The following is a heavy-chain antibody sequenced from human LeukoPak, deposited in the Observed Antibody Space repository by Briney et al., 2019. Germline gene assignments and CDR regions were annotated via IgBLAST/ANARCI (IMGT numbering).Heavy chain of an antibody. CDR2: IYYSGST. V-gene: IGHV4-59*12. J-gene: IGHJ3*02. D-gene: IGHD6-19*01. Sequence: SETLSLTCTVSGGSISSYYWSWIRQPPGKGLEWIGYIYYSGSTNYNPSLKSRVTISVDTSKNQFSLKLSSVTAADTAVYYCARDPTAVAGFDAFDIWVRGTMVTVSS. CDR3: ARDPTAVAGFDAFDI. CDR1: GGSISSYY.